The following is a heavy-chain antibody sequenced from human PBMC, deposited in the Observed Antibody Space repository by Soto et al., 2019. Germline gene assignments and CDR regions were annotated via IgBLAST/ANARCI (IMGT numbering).Heavy chain of an antibody. CDR3: ARDAAVLPAVPALNYYYGMDV. CDR2: ISVYNGNT. Sequence: GASVKVSCKASGYTFSSYGISWARQAPGQGLEWMAWISVYNGNTKYAQKAPGRVIMTTDTSTSTAYMELRSLRSDDTAMYYCARDAAVLPAVPALNYYYGMDVWGQGTTVTVS. CDR1: GYTFSSYG. D-gene: IGHD2-2*01. V-gene: IGHV1-18*01. J-gene: IGHJ6*02.